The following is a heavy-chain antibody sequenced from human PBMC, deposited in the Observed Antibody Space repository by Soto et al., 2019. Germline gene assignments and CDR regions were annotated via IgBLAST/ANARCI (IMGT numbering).Heavy chain of an antibody. Sequence: QVQLVESGGGVVQPGRSLRLSCAASGFTFSSYAMHWVRQAPGNGLEWVAVIWYDGSNKNYADSVKGRFTISRDNSKKTMYLQMNSLITEDTAVYYCAKARHGSGTYSYFDYWGQGTLVTVSS. V-gene: IGHV3-30*18. CDR2: IWYDGSNK. D-gene: IGHD3-10*01. CDR3: AKARHGSGTYSYFDY. J-gene: IGHJ4*02. CDR1: GFTFSSYA.